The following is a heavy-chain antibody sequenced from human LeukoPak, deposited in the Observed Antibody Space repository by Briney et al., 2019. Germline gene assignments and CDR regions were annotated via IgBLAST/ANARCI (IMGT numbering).Heavy chain of an antibody. D-gene: IGHD3-10*01. V-gene: IGHV1-69*05. J-gene: IGHJ6*03. CDR1: GGTFSSYA. CDR3: ARGESYYYYYMDV. Sequence: ASVKVSCKASGGTFSSYAISWVRQAPGQGLEWMGGIIPIFGTANYAQKLQGRVTMTTDTSTSTAYMELRSLRSDDTAVYYCARGESYYYYYMDVWGKGTTVTVSS. CDR2: IIPIFGTA.